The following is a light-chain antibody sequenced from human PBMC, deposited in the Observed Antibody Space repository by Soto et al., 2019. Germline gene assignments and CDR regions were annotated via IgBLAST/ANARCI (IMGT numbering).Light chain of an antibody. V-gene: IGLV2-11*01. Sequence: QSALTQPRSVSGSPGQSVTISCTGTSSDVGAYNYVSWYQQHPGKAPRHMIFGVSERPSGVPDRFSGSKSGNTASLTISGLQAEDEADYYCCSLAGSSTVFGGGTKVTVL. CDR3: CSLAGSSTV. CDR2: GVS. CDR1: SSDVGAYNY. J-gene: IGLJ2*01.